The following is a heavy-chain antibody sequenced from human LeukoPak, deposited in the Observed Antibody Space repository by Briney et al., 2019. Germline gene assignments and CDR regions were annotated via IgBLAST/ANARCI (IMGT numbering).Heavy chain of an antibody. CDR3: ARLRGYSYGYGDY. D-gene: IGHD5-18*01. J-gene: IGHJ4*02. CDR1: GFTFSSYS. Sequence: GGSLRLSCAPSGFTFSSYSMNWVRQAPGKGLECVSYISSSGNTIDYADSVKGRFTISRDNAKNSLYLQMVSLRAEDTAVYYCARLRGYSYGYGDYWGQGTLVTVSS. CDR2: ISSSGNTI. V-gene: IGHV3-48*04.